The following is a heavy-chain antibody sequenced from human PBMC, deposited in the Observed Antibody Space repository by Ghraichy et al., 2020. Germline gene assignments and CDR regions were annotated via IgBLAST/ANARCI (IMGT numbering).Heavy chain of an antibody. D-gene: IGHD3-16*02. CDR1: GFTLSNYW. Sequence: GGSLRLSCAASGFTLSNYWMTWVRQAPGKGLEWVANIKQGGSEKHYVDSVKGRFTISRDDAKNSLYLQMNSLRAEDTAVYYCAREYIESGGMDVWGQGTTVTVSS. V-gene: IGHV3-7*03. CDR3: AREYIESGGMDV. CDR2: IKQGGSEK. J-gene: IGHJ6*02.